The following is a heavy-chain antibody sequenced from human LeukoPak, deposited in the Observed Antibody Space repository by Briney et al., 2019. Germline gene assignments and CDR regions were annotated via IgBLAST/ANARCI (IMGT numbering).Heavy chain of an antibody. J-gene: IGHJ4*02. Sequence: SEPLSLTCTVSGDSITRGGYYWSWVRPHPGKGLEWIGFIYHSGTTFYNPSLEGRAAISVDTSQNQFSLKLTSVTAADTAVYYCARAVDYRNYFDYWGQGTLVTVSS. D-gene: IGHD4-11*01. CDR3: ARAVDYRNYFDY. V-gene: IGHV4-31*03. CDR1: GDSITRGGYY. CDR2: IYHSGTT.